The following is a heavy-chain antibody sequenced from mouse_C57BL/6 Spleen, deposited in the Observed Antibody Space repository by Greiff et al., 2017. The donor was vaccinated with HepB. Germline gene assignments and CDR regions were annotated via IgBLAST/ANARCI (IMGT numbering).Heavy chain of an antibody. CDR1: GYSITSGYY. J-gene: IGHJ2*01. D-gene: IGHD1-3*01. CDR3: ARDKEGNYYVDY. V-gene: IGHV3-6*01. CDR2: ISYDGSN. Sequence: EVKLEESGPGLVKPSQSLSLTCSVTGYSITSGYYWNWIRQFPGNKLEWIGYISYDGSNNYNPSLKNRISITRDTSKNQFFLKLNSVTTEDTATYYCARDKEGNYYVDYWGQGTTLTVSS.